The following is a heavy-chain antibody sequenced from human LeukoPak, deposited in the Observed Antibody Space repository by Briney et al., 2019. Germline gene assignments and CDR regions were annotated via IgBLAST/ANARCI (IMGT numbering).Heavy chain of an antibody. CDR2: IKSKTDGGTT. Sequence: GGSLRLSCAASGFTFSNAWMSWVRQAPGKGLEWVGRIKSKTDGGTTDYAAPVKGRFTISRDDSKNTLYLQMNSLKTEDTAVYYCEIQLWPLIGDYWGQGTLVTVSS. CDR1: GFTFSNAW. D-gene: IGHD5-18*01. J-gene: IGHJ4*02. CDR3: EIQLWPLIGDY. V-gene: IGHV3-15*01.